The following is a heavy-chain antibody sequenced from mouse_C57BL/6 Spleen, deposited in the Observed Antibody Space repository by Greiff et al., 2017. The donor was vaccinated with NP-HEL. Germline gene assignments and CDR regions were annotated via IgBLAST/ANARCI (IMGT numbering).Heavy chain of an antibody. CDR3: AKSYGSSYYAMDY. Sequence: QVQLKESGPGLVQPSQSLSITCTVSGFSLTSYGVHWVRQSPGKGLEWLGVIWRGGSTDYNAAFMSRLSITKDNSKSQVFFKMNSLQADDTAIYYCAKSYGSSYYAMDYWGQGTSVTVSS. CDR1: GFSLTSYG. CDR2: IWRGGST. D-gene: IGHD1-1*01. V-gene: IGHV2-5*01. J-gene: IGHJ4*01.